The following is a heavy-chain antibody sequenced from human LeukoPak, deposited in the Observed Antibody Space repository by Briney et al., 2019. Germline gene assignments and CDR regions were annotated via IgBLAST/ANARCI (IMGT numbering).Heavy chain of an antibody. J-gene: IGHJ4*02. V-gene: IGHV1-18*01. CDR2: ISTYNGNT. CDR3: ARDEGRIHLSY. D-gene: IGHD5-18*01. CDR1: GYTFTSYG. Sequence: ASVKVSCKASGYTFTSYGISWVRQAPGQGLEWMGWISTYNGNTNNAQKLQGRVTMTADTSTSTVYMELRSLRSDDTAVYYCARDEGRIHLSYWGQGTLVTVSS.